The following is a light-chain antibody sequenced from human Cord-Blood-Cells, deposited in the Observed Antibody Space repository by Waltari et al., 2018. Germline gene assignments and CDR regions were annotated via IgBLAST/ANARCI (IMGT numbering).Light chain of an antibody. CDR3: SSYTSGSTLGV. V-gene: IGLV2-14*01. Sequence: QSALTQPASVSGSPGQSITISCTGTSSDVGGYNYVSWYQQHPGKAPKLMIYDVSNRPSGVSNSISGSKSGNTATLTISGLQAEDEADYYCSSYTSGSTLGVFGGGTKLTVL. J-gene: IGLJ3*02. CDR2: DVS. CDR1: SSDVGGYNY.